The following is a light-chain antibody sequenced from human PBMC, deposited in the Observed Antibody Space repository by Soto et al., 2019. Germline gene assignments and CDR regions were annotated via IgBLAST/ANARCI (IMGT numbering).Light chain of an antibody. CDR2: KTS. V-gene: IGKV1-5*03. CDR1: QSLSGW. J-gene: IGKJ2*01. CDR3: QQYISYPYT. Sequence: DIQMTQSPSTLSASIGDRVTISCRASQSLSGWLAWYQQKPEKAPSLLIYKTSNLESGVPSRFSGSGSGTEFTLTISSLQPDDFATYYCQQYISYPYTFGQGTNLNIK.